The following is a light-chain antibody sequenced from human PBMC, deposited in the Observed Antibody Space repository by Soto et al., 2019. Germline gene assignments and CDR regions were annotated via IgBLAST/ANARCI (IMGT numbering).Light chain of an antibody. CDR2: EAS. J-gene: IGKJ5*01. CDR3: QQHSHWPPIT. V-gene: IGKV3-11*01. Sequence: EIVLTQSPATLSLSPGERATLSCRASQRDSTHLPWHQQRPAQAPRLPIYEASYRATGIPDRCSGSGSGTDFTPPTSSREPEDFAVYYCQQHSHWPPITFGQGTRLEIK. CDR1: QRDSTH.